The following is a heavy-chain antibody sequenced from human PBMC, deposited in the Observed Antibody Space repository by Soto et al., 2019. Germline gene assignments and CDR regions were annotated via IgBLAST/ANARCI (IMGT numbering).Heavy chain of an antibody. CDR2: IDPSDSQT. Sequence: GESLKISCKGSGYSFAGYWITWVRQKPGKGLKWMGRIDPSDSQTYYSPSFRGHVTISVDKSITTAYLQWSSLKASDTAMYYCARGYCTATICDPWFDPWGQGTLVTVSS. CDR1: GYSFAGYW. D-gene: IGHD2-8*02. V-gene: IGHV5-10-1*01. CDR3: ARGYCTATICDPWFDP. J-gene: IGHJ5*02.